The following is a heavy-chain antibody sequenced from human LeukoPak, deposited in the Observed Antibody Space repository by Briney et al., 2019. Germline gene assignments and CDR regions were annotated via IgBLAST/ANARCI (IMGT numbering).Heavy chain of an antibody. J-gene: IGHJ4*02. D-gene: IGHD3-16*01. CDR1: GFTFTTYG. V-gene: IGHV3-30*18. CDR3: AKVFQIGDRHYFDY. CDR2: ISFDGSSK. Sequence: SGGSLRLSCAASGFTFTTYGMHWVRQAPGKGLEWVAVISFDGSSKYYADSVKGRFTISRDNSKNTLYLQMNNLKTEDTAVYYCAKVFQIGDRHYFDYWGQGTLVTVSS.